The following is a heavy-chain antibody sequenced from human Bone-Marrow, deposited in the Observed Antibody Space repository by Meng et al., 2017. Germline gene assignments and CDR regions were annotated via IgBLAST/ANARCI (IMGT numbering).Heavy chain of an antibody. Sequence: GGSLRLSCAASGFTFSSYRMNWVRQAPGKGLEWVSYISSSGSTIYYADSVKGRFTISRDNAKNSLYLQMNSRRAEDTAVYYCASIAVAGRFDYWGQGTLVTVAS. J-gene: IGHJ4*02. CDR3: ASIAVAGRFDY. CDR1: GFTFSSYR. CDR2: ISSSGSTI. D-gene: IGHD6-19*01. V-gene: IGHV3-48*04.